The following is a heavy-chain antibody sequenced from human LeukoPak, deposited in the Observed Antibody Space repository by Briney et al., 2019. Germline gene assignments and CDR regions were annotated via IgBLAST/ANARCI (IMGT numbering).Heavy chain of an antibody. Sequence: SQTLSLTCTVSGGSISSGSYYWSWIRQPAGKGLEWIGRIYTSGSTNYNPSLKSRVTISVDTSKNQFSLKLSSVTAADTAVYYCARRAGGSGRIDYWGQGTLVTVSS. CDR1: GGSISSGSYY. CDR2: IYTSGST. D-gene: IGHD6-19*01. V-gene: IGHV4-61*02. J-gene: IGHJ4*02. CDR3: ARRAGGSGRIDY.